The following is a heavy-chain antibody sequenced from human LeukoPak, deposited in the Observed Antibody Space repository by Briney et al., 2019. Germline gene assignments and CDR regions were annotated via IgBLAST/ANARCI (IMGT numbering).Heavy chain of an antibody. J-gene: IGHJ4*02. CDR2: IYHSGST. CDR1: GGSISSYY. D-gene: IGHD5-12*01. V-gene: IGHV4-59*01. Sequence: SETLSLTCTVSGGSISSYYWSWIRQPPGKGLEWIGYIYHSGSTNYNPSLKSRVTISVDTSKDQFSLKLSSVTAADTAVYYCARDGYSGNDGLWGQGTLVTVSS. CDR3: ARDGYSGNDGL.